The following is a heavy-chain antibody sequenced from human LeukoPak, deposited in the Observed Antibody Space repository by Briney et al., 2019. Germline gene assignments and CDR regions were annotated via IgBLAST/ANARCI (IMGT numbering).Heavy chain of an antibody. J-gene: IGHJ4*02. V-gene: IGHV3-73*01. CDR3: MVVPAPAY. D-gene: IGHD2-2*01. Sequence: GGSLRLSCTASGFTFSGSAMHWVRQASGKGLEWVGRIRSKANSYATVYAASVKGRFTISRDDSKNTAYLQMNSLKTEDTAVYYCMVVPAPAYWGQGTLVTVSS. CDR2: IRSKANSYAT. CDR1: GFTFSGSA.